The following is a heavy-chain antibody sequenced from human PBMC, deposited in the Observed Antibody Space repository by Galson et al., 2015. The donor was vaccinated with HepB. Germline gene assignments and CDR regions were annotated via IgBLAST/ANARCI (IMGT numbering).Heavy chain of an antibody. CDR3: ARGITGNDFVHFDY. V-gene: IGHV1-69*10. D-gene: IGHD1-20*01. CDR2: IIPILGIA. CDR1: GGTFSSYA. J-gene: IGHJ4*02. Sequence: SVKVSCKASGGTFSSYAISWVRQAPGQGLEWMGGIIPILGIANYAQKFQGRVTITADKSTSTAYMELSSLRSEDTAVYYCARGITGNDFVHFDYWGQGTLVTVSS.